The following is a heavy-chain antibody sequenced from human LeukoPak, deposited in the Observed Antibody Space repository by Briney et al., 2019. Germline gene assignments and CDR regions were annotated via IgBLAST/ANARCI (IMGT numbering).Heavy chain of an antibody. J-gene: IGHJ5*02. D-gene: IGHD3-9*01. V-gene: IGHV3-21*01. Sequence: GGSLRLSCAASGFTFSSYTMNWVRQAPGKGLEWVSSISASSSYIYYADSVKGRFTISRDNAKNSLYLQMNSLSAEDTAVYYCARVTMYYDILTGYYKPNWFDPWGQGTLVTVSS. CDR2: ISASSSYI. CDR1: GFTFSSYT. CDR3: ARVTMYYDILTGYYKPNWFDP.